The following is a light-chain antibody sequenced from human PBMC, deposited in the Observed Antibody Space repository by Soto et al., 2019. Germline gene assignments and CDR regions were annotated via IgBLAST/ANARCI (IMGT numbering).Light chain of an antibody. CDR1: SSNFGTGYD. CDR2: GNN. CDR3: QSYDSSLRSYV. J-gene: IGLJ1*01. Sequence: QSVLTQPPSVSGAPGQRVTISCTGSSSNFGTGYDVHWYQHLPGTAPKLLIYGNNNRPSGVPDRFSGPKSGTSASLAITGLQAGDEADYFCQSYDSSLRSYVFGTGTKLTVL. V-gene: IGLV1-40*01.